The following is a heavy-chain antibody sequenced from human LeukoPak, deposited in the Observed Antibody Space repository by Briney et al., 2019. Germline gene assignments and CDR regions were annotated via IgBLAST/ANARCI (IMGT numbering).Heavy chain of an antibody. J-gene: IGHJ4*02. CDR2: ISSHGGTT. V-gene: IGHV3-64D*09. CDR1: GFTFSSNT. CDR3: VRPYDY. Sequence: PGGSLRLSCSVSGFTFSSNTMHWVRQAPGKGLEYVSAISSHGGTTYYSDSVKGRFTVSRDNSKNMLYLQMTSLRAEDTAVYYCVRPYDYWGQGTLVTVSS.